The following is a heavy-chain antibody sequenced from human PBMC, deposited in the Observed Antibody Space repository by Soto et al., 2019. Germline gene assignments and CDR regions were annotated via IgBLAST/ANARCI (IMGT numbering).Heavy chain of an antibody. CDR1: GFTFSSYA. CDR3: AKGGSGSYYRKYYFDY. V-gene: IGHV3-23*01. D-gene: IGHD3-10*01. J-gene: IGHJ4*02. Sequence: EVQLLESGGGLVQPGGSLRLSCAASGFTFSSYAMSWVRQAPGKGLEWVSAISGSGGSTYYADCVKGRFNISRDNSKNTLYLQMNSLRAEDTAVYYCAKGGSGSYYRKYYFDYWGQGTLVTVSS. CDR2: ISGSGGST.